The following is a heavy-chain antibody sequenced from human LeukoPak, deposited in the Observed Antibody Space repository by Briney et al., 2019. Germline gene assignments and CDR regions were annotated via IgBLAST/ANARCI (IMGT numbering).Heavy chain of an antibody. CDR2: INPNSGGT. V-gene: IGHV1-2*02. CDR3: ARDSEYDILTGYQNWFDP. D-gene: IGHD3-9*01. J-gene: IGHJ5*02. CDR1: GYTFTGYY. Sequence: GASVEVSCKASGYTFTGYYMHWVRQAPGQGLEWMGWINPNSGGTNYAQKFQGRVTMTRDTSISTAYMELSRLRSDDTAVYYCARDSEYDILTGYQNWFDPWGQGTLVTVSS.